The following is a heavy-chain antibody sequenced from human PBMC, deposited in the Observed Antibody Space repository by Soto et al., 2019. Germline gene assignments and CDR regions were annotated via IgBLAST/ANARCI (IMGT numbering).Heavy chain of an antibody. D-gene: IGHD4-4*01. CDR1: GASINTGGYH. J-gene: IGHJ6*02. CDR2: VYYSGST. CDR3: ASSPVTTSGYGMDV. Sequence: PSETLSLTCNVSGASINTGGYHWSWIRQHPGKGLEWIGFVYYSGSTSYSPSLESRVSISVDPSKRQFYLELASVTAADSAVYYCASSPVTTSGYGMDVWGQGTTVTVSS. V-gene: IGHV4-31*02.